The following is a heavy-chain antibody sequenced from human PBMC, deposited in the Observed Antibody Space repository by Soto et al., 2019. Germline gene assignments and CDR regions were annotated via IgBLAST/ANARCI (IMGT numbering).Heavy chain of an antibody. CDR3: AKDRIAVAGGASDY. V-gene: IGHV3-23*01. Sequence: EVQLLESGGGLVQPGGSLRLSCAASGFTFSSYALSWVRQAPGKGLEWVSAISGRGGSTYYADSVKGRFTISRDNSKNTLYLQMNSLRAEDTAVYYCAKDRIAVAGGASDYWGQGTLVTVSS. D-gene: IGHD6-19*01. CDR2: ISGRGGST. J-gene: IGHJ4*02. CDR1: GFTFSSYA.